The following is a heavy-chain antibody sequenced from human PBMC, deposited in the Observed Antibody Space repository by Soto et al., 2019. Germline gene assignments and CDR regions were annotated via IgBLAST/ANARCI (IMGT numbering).Heavy chain of an antibody. D-gene: IGHD2-15*01. CDR3: STQLLPGTISKGNWFDP. CDR2: VDHGGHS. Sequence: PSVTLSLTCSVSGGSISSSNYYWGWIRQSPGKGLEWIASVDHGGHSYYNQSLRSRVTVSVDTSNNQFSLNVTSVTAADTAINYCSTQLLPGTISKGNWFDPCGQVTLVTVSS. V-gene: IGHV4-39*01. CDR1: GGSISSSNYY. J-gene: IGHJ5*02.